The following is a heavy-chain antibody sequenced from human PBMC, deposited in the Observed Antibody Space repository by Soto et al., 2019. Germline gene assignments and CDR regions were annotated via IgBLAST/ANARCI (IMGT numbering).Heavy chain of an antibody. V-gene: IGHV3-23*01. CDR1: GFTFINYA. J-gene: IGHJ4*02. CDR3: ARRVYCSSTSCTHYFDY. Sequence: GGSLRLSCAASGFTFINYAMTWVRRAPGKGLEWVSGISSSGGNTYYADSVKGRFTISRDNSKNTLYLQLNSLRADDTALYYCARRVYCSSTSCTHYFDYWGQGTLVTVSS. D-gene: IGHD2-2*01. CDR2: ISSSGGNT.